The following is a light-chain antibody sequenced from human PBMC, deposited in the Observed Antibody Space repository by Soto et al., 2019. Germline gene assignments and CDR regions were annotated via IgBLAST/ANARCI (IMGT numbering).Light chain of an antibody. V-gene: IGLV1-47*02. CDR1: SPNIGSNY. J-gene: IGLJ1*01. CDR2: TND. CDR3: AAWDDSLSGYV. Sequence: QPVLTQPPSASGTPGQRVTISCSGSSPNIGSNYVYWYQQLPGTAPKLLIYTNDQRPSGVPDRFSGSKSGTSASLAISGLRSEDEADYYCAAWDDSLSGYVFGTGTKLTVL.